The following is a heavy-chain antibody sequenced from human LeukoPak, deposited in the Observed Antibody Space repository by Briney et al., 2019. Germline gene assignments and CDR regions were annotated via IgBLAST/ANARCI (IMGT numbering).Heavy chain of an antibody. V-gene: IGHV3-7*01. D-gene: IGHD1-1*01. Sequence: GGSLRLSCAASGFTFSRYWMTWVRQAPGKGLEWVANIREDGSENSYVESVKGRFTISRDNAKNSLYLQLNSLRAEDTAVYFCARQRYSDYWGQGTLVTVSS. CDR1: GFTFSRYW. CDR2: IREDGSEN. CDR3: ARQRYSDY. J-gene: IGHJ4*02.